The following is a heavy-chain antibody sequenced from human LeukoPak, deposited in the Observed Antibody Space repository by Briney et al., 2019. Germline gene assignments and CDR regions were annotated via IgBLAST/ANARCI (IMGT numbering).Heavy chain of an antibody. D-gene: IGHD3-16*02. J-gene: IGHJ4*02. CDR1: GFTFSSYG. Sequence: PGGSLRLSCAASGFTFSSYGMHWVRQAPGKGLEWVAVISYDGSNKYYADSVKGRFTISRDNSKNTLYLQMNSLRAEDTAVYYCAKAWGSYRLVDYWGQGTLVTVSS. V-gene: IGHV3-30*18. CDR3: AKAWGSYRLVDY. CDR2: ISYDGSNK.